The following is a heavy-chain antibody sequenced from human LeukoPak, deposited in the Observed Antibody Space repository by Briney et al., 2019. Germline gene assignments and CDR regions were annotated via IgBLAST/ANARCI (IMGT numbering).Heavy chain of an antibody. D-gene: IGHD2-2*01. CDR2: IYYSGST. CDR3: ATEDVVVPTAAQRPLDY. J-gene: IGHJ4*02. V-gene: IGHV4-39*02. CDR1: GGSIRNSNYF. Sequence: SETLSLTCTVSGGSIRNSNYFWGWIRQPPGKGLEWIGSIYYSGSTYYNPSLKSRVTISIDTSKNEFSLKLSSVTAVDTAVYYCATEDVVVPTAAQRPLDYWGQGTLVTVSS.